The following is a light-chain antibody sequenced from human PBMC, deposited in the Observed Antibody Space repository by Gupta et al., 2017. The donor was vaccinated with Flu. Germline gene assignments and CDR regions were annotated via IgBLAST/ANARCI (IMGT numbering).Light chain of an antibody. CDR2: QDS. J-gene: IGLJ2*01. CDR1: KLGDKY. V-gene: IGLV3-1*01. CDR3: QAWDSSTASVV. Sequence: SSELPQPPSVYVSPGQTASITCSGDKLGDKYACWYQQKPGQSPVLVIYQDSKRPSGIPERFSGSNSGNTATLTISGTQAMDEADYYCQAWDSSTASVVFGGGTKLTVL.